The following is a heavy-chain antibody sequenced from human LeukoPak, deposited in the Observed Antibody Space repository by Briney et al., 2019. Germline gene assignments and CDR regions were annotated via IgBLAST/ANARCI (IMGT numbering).Heavy chain of an antibody. J-gene: IGHJ4*02. CDR1: GFTFSSYA. CDR2: ISGSGGST. D-gene: IGHD3-22*01. Sequence: PGGSLRLSCAASGFTFSSYAMSWVRQAPGKGLEWVSAISGSGGSTYYADSVKGRFTISRDNSKNKLYLQMHSLRAEDTAVYYCAKASSMIVVVSKHFDYWGQGTLVTVSS. CDR3: AKASSMIVVVSKHFDY. V-gene: IGHV3-23*01.